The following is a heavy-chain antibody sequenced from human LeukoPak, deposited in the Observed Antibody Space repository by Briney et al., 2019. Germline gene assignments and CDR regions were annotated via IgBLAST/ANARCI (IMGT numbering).Heavy chain of an antibody. Sequence: PSETLSLTCTVSGGSISSSSYYWGWIRQPPGKGLEWIGSVYYSGSTNYNPSLKSRVTISVDTSKNQFSLKLSSVTAADTAVYYCARLKYYFDYWGQGTLVTVSS. V-gene: IGHV4-39*07. CDR1: GGSISSSSYY. CDR3: ARLKYYFDY. D-gene: IGHD3-16*01. J-gene: IGHJ4*02. CDR2: VYYSGST.